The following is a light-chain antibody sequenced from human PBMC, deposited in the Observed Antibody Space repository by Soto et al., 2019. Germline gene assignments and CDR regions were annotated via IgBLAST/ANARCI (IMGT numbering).Light chain of an antibody. Sequence: ETVLTQSPATLSLSPGERATLSCRASQSVSSSLAWYQQKPGQAHRLLISDASNRATGIPARFSGSGSGTDFTLTISSLEPEDFAVYYCQQRSNLPLTFGGGTKVEIK. CDR3: QQRSNLPLT. J-gene: IGKJ4*01. CDR2: DAS. V-gene: IGKV3-11*01. CDR1: QSVSSS.